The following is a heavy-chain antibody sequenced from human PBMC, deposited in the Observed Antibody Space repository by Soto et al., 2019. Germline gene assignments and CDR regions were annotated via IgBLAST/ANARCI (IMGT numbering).Heavy chain of an antibody. CDR1: GGSISSGGYY. J-gene: IGHJ4*02. D-gene: IGHD2-15*01. CDR2: IYYSGST. V-gene: IGHV4-31*03. Sequence: SETLSLTCTVSGGSISSGGYYWSWIRQHPGKGLGWIGYIYYSGSTYYNPSLKSRVTISVDTSKNQFSLKLSSVTAADTAVYYCATYCSGGSCYLDYWGQGTLVTVSS. CDR3: ATYCSGGSCYLDY.